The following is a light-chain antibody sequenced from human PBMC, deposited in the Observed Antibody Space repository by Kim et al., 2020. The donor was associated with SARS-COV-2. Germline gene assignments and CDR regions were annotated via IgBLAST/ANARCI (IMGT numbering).Light chain of an antibody. CDR3: QQYDDWPIT. J-gene: IGKJ5*01. V-gene: IGKV3-15*01. Sequence: VSPGERAALSCRASQGVGSNLAWFQQKRGQAPRLLIYGVSTRATGIPARFSGSGSGTEFTLTISSLQSEDFAVYFCQQYDDWPITFGQGTRLEIK. CDR1: QGVGSN. CDR2: GVS.